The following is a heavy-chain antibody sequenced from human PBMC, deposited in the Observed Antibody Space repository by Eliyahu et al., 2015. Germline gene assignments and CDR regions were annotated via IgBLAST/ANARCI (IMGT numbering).Heavy chain of an antibody. CDR3: AKSSLPPIYYYMDV. CDR2: ITWNSENV. J-gene: IGHJ6*03. CDR1: GFTFEXFA. Sequence: EVQLVESGGGLVQPGXSLXXPCXASGFTFEXFAMHWFRQFPGKGLEWVAGITWNSENVAYANSVRGRFTVSRDNAKKSLYLQLNSLRPEDTALYHCAKSSLPPIYYYMDVWGNGTTVTVS. V-gene: IGHV3-9*01. D-gene: IGHD2-21*02.